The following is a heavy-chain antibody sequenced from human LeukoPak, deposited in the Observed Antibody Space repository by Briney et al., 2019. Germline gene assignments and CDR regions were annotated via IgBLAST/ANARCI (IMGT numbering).Heavy chain of an antibody. CDR2: IKSDGSTT. CDR3: ARSDWLDY. CDR1: GFTLSSYW. J-gene: IGHJ4*02. D-gene: IGHD2-21*02. Sequence: GGSLRLSCAASGFTLSSYWMHWVRQAPGKGLVWVSRIKSDGSTTTYADSVKDRFTISRDNAKNTLYLQMNSPRAEDTAVYYCARSDWLDYWGQGTLVTVSS. V-gene: IGHV3-74*01.